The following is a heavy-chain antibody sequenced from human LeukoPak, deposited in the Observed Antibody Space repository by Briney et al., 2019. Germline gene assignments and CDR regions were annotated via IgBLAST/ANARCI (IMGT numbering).Heavy chain of an antibody. D-gene: IGHD2-21*02. CDR3: TKEIVVVTAGAKYYFDY. V-gene: IGHV3-48*04. Sequence: GPSLRLSYAPSGFTLSIYSINWVRQAPGNGLECISHIIIRGSTIYYADSIKGRLTISRDNAKKSLYLEMNSLRAEDTAVYYCTKEIVVVTAGAKYYFDYWGQGTLVTVSS. CDR1: GFTLSIYS. J-gene: IGHJ4*02. CDR2: IIIRGSTI.